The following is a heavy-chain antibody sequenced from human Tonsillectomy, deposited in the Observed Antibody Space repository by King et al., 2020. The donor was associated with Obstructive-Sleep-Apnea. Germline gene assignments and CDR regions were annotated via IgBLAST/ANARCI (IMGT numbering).Heavy chain of an antibody. D-gene: IGHD5-12*01. Sequence: VQLQESGPGLVKPSETLSLTCTVSAGSIISYYWSWIRQSPGKGLEWIGYIYYGGNTNYNPSLQSRVSISVDTSKNQFSLQLTSVTAADTAVYYCARESQSGSVFDFWGQGTLVTVSS. CDR3: ARESQSGSVFDF. V-gene: IGHV4-59*01. CDR2: IYYGGNT. CDR1: AGSIISYY. J-gene: IGHJ4*02.